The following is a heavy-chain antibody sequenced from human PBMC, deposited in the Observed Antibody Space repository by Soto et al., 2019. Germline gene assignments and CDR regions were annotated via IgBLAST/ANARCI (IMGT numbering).Heavy chain of an antibody. D-gene: IGHD2-15*01. CDR1: TFSSYA. J-gene: IGHJ5*02. CDR3: ARDPRHCRGGSCYQSPPNWFDP. CDR2: IIPIFGTA. V-gene: IGHV1-69*01. Sequence: TFSSYAISWVRQAPGQGLEWMGGIIPIFGTANYAQKFQGRVTITADESTSTAYMELSSLRSEDTAVYYCARDPRHCRGGSCYQSPPNWFDPWGQGTLVTVSS.